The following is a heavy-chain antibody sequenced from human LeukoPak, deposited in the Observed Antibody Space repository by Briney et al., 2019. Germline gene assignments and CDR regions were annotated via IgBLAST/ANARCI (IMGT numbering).Heavy chain of an antibody. CDR2: IYYSGST. CDR1: GGSISSGTYY. V-gene: IGHV4-39*01. D-gene: IGHD1-26*01. J-gene: IGHJ4*02. CDR3: ARNASDSGTSYFDY. Sequence: PSETLSLTCTVSGGSISSGTYYWGWVRQPPGKGLEWIGSIYYSGSTSYNPSLKSRVTISVDTSKNQFSLKLDSVPAADTAVYYCARNASDSGTSYFDYWGQGTLVTVSS.